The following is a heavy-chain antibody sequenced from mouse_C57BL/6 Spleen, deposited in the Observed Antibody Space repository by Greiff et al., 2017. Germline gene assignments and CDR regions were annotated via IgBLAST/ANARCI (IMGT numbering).Heavy chain of an antibody. Sequence: QVQLQQPGAELVKPGASVKLSCKASGYTFTSYWMQWVKQRPGQGLEWIGEIDPSDSYTNYNQKFKGKATLTVDTSSSTAYMQLSSLTSEDSAVYYGARPTVVADYYAMDYWGQGTSVTVSS. D-gene: IGHD1-1*01. CDR1: GYTFTSYW. V-gene: IGHV1-50*01. CDR3: ARPTVVADYYAMDY. CDR2: IDPSDSYT. J-gene: IGHJ4*01.